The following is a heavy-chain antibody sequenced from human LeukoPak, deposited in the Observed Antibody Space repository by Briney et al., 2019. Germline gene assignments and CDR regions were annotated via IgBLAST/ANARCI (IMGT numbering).Heavy chain of an antibody. V-gene: IGHV4-31*03. CDR3: ARDTEATGLFDP. D-gene: IGHD1-14*01. Sequence: SETLSLTCTVSGGSISSGGYYWRWIRQHPGKGLEWIGYIYYSGSTYYNPSLKSRVTISVDTSKNQFSLKLSSVTAADTAVYYCARDTEATGLFDPWGQGTLVTVSS. J-gene: IGHJ5*02. CDR1: GGSISSGGYY. CDR2: IYYSGST.